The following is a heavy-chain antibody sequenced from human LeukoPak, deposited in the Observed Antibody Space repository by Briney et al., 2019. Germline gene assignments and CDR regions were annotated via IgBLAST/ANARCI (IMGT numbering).Heavy chain of an antibody. V-gene: IGHV4-39*07. CDR3: ARGYGSGSYYGNWFDP. J-gene: IGHJ5*02. D-gene: IGHD3-10*01. Sequence: SETLSLTCTVSGGSISSSSYYWGWIRQPPGKGLEWIGEINHSGSTNYNPSLKSRVTISVDTSKNQFSLKLSSVTAADTAVYYCARGYGSGSYYGNWFDPWGQGTLVTVSS. CDR1: GGSISSSSYY. CDR2: INHSGST.